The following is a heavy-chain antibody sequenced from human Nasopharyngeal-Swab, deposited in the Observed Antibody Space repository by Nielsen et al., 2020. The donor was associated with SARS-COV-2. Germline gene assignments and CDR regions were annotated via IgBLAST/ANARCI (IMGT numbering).Heavy chain of an antibody. CDR1: GFTFSSYS. V-gene: IGHV3-21*01. CDR3: AREGAAAGTLDY. J-gene: IGHJ4*02. Sequence: GGSLRLSCAASGFTFSSYSMNWVRQAPGKGLEWVSSISSSSSYIYYADSVKGRFTISRDNAKNLLYLQMNSLRAEDTAVYYCAREGAAAGTLDYWGQGTLVTVSS. CDR2: ISSSSSYI. D-gene: IGHD6-13*01.